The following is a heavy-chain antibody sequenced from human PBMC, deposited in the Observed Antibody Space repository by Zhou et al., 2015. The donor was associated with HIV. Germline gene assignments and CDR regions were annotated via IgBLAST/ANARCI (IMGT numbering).Heavy chain of an antibody. Sequence: LVQSGTEVKKPGSSVKVSCKASGGTFSGSDISWLRQAPGQRLEWMGWVNPETGATLYEQKFQGRVTMTRDLSITTTYMELTWLRSDDTAVYYCAREAGGWYHLDFWGQGTLVPVSS. CDR1: GGTFSGSD. CDR2: VNPETGAT. D-gene: IGHD6-19*01. CDR3: AREAGGWYHLDF. V-gene: IGHV1-2*02. J-gene: IGHJ4*02.